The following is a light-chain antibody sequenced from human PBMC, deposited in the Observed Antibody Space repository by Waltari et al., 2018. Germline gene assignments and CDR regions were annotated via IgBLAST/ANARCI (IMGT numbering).Light chain of an antibody. CDR2: SAS. CDR1: QSVLHNSFNRNY. J-gene: IGKJ3*01. V-gene: IGKV4-1*01. CDR3: QQYLRPPFT. Sequence: DIVMTQSPDSLAVSLGERATINCKSSQSVLHNSFNRNYLAWHQHKPGQPPKLLISSASTRASGVPDRFSGSGFVSDFTLTISNLQAEDVSVYYCQQYLRPPFTFGPGTHVEI.